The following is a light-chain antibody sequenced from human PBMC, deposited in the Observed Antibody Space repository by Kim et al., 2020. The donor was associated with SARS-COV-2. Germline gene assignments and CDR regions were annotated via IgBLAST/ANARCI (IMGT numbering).Light chain of an antibody. CDR3: NSRDSNENVV. CDR2: GKN. Sequence: SSELTQDPAVSVALGQTVRITCQGDSLRSYYATWYQQKPGQAPILVIYGKNNRPSGIPDRFSGSSSGNTASLTITGTQAGDEADYSCNSRDSNENVVFGG. CDR1: SLRSYY. J-gene: IGLJ2*01. V-gene: IGLV3-19*01.